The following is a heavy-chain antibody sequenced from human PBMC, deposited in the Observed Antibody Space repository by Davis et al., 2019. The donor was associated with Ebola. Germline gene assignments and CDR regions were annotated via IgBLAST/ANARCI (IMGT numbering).Heavy chain of an antibody. CDR3: ARQGPVTADGYSYYAMDV. J-gene: IGHJ6*04. CDR2: IYPDDSET. D-gene: IGHD2-2*03. Sequence: GESLKISCQGSGYKFSNSWIVWVRQMPGKGLEWMGVIYPDDSETTYSPSFQGHVSISADRSISTAYLQWSGLKASDTAMYYCARQGPVTADGYSYYAMDVWGTGTAVTVSS. V-gene: IGHV5-51*01. CDR1: GYKFSNSW.